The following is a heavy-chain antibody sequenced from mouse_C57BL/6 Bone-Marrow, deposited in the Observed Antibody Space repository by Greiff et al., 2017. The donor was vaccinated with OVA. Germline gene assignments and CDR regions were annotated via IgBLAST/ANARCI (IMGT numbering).Heavy chain of an antibody. CDR2: ISYDGSN. CDR3: AREDYYDYDDAMDY. V-gene: IGHV3-6*01. D-gene: IGHD2-4*01. Sequence: EVKLEESGPGLVKPSQSLSLTCSVTGYSITSGYYWNWIRQFPGNKLEWMGYISYDGSNNYNPSLKNRISITRDTSKNQFFLKLNSVTTEDTATYYCAREDYYDYDDAMDYWGQGTSVTVSS. J-gene: IGHJ4*01. CDR1: GYSITSGYY.